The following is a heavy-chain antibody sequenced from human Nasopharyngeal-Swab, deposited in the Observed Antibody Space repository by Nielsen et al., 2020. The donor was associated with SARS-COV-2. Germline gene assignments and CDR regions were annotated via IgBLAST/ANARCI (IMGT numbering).Heavy chain of an antibody. V-gene: IGHV3-11*05. D-gene: IGHD3-9*01. Sequence: GESLKLSCAASGFTFSDYYMSWIRQAPGTGLEWVSYISSSSSYTNYADSVKGRFTISRDNAKNSLYLQMNSLRAEDTAVYYCARDKGTYYDILTGGYYYYGMDVWGQGTTVTVSS. J-gene: IGHJ6*02. CDR2: ISSSSSYT. CDR3: ARDKGTYYDILTGGYYYYGMDV. CDR1: GFTFSDYY.